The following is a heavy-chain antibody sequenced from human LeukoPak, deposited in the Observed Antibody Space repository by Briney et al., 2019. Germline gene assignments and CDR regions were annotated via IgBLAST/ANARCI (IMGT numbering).Heavy chain of an antibody. Sequence: PGGSLRLSCAASGFTSGFTFDDYGMNWVRQVPGKGLGWVSGFSRDVGRTGYADSVQGRFTISRDNSRNSLHLQMNSLRVEDTAFYYCVKDSNYDFWSGYYKGFDNWGQGTLVTVSS. V-gene: IGHV3-20*04. CDR1: GFTFDDYG. D-gene: IGHD3-3*01. CDR3: VKDSNYDFWSGYYKGFDN. CDR2: FSRDVGRT. J-gene: IGHJ4*02.